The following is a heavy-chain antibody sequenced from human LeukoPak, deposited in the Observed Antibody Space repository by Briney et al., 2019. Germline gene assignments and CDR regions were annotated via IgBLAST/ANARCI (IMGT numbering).Heavy chain of an antibody. CDR3: ARDGPAVIFFGYFEY. Sequence: GGSLRLSCAASGFTFSSYTMNWVRQAPRKGLEWVSSISSGNSYINYADSVKGRFTISRDNAKNSLYLLLNSLRAEDTAVYYCARDGPAVIFFGYFEYWGQGTLVTVSS. D-gene: IGHD2-21*01. CDR2: ISSGNSYI. J-gene: IGHJ4*02. V-gene: IGHV3-21*01. CDR1: GFTFSSYT.